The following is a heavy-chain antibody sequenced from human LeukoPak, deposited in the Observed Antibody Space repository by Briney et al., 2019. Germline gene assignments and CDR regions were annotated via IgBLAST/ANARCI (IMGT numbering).Heavy chain of an antibody. V-gene: IGHV3-21*01. Sequence: PGGSLRLSCAASGFTYSIYSMNGVRQAPGKGLEWVSSISSSSSYIYYADSVKGRFTISRDNAKNSLYLQMNSLRAEDTAVYYCAREAGRHHEAAFDLWGQGTMVTVSS. J-gene: IGHJ3*01. CDR1: GFTYSIYS. CDR2: ISSSSSYI. CDR3: AREAGRHHEAAFDL.